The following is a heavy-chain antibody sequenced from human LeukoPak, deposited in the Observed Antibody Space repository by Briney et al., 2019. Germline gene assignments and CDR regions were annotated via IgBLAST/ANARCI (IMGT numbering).Heavy chain of an antibody. CDR3: ARSFISVAGTFDS. J-gene: IGHJ4*02. CDR2: IYTSGST. V-gene: IGHV4-4*07. Sequence: SETLSLTCTVSGGSIISYYWSWIRQPAGKGLEWIGRIYTSGSTNYNPSLKSRVTMSVDTSKNQFSLRLSFVTAADTAVYYCARSFISVAGTFDSWGQGTLVTVSS. D-gene: IGHD6-19*01. CDR1: GGSIISYY.